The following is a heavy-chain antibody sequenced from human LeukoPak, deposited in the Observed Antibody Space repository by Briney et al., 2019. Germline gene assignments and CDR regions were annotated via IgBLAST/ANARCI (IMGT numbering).Heavy chain of an antibody. V-gene: IGHV4-34*01. CDR1: GGSSSSYY. Sequence: SETLSLTCAVYGGSSSSYYWSWIRQPPGKGLEWIGEINHSGSTNYNPSLKSRVTISVDTSENQFSLKLSSVTAADTAVYYCARGSGYCTNGVCSLYYFDYWGQGTLVTVSS. D-gene: IGHD2-8*01. CDR3: ARGSGYCTNGVCSLYYFDY. CDR2: INHSGST. J-gene: IGHJ4*02.